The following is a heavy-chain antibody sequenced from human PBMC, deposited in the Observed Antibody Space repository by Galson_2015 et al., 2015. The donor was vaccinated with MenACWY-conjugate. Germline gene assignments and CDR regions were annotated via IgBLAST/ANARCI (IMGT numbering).Heavy chain of an antibody. CDR1: GGSISSSSYY. Sequence: ETLSLTCTVSGGSISSSSYYWGWIRQPPGKGLEWIGSIYYSGSTYYNPSLKSRVTISVDTSKNQFSLKLSSVTAADTAVYYCARRGSGWYSGAFDIWGQGTMVTVSS. CDR2: IYYSGST. D-gene: IGHD6-19*01. V-gene: IGHV4-39*07. CDR3: ARRGSGWYSGAFDI. J-gene: IGHJ3*02.